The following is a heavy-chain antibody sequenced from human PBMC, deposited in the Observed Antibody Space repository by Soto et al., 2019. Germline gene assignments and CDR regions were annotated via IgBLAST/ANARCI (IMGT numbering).Heavy chain of an antibody. J-gene: IGHJ6*02. CDR1: GFTFSSYG. CDR2: VSGSGGSV. CDR3: AKGSVVGADYSYGMDV. Sequence: PGGSLRLSCAAAGFTFSSYGMSWVRQAPGKGLEWVSAVSGSGGSVYYADSVRGRFTISRDNSKNTLYLQVNSLRAEDTAIYYCAKGSVVGADYSYGMDVWGQGTTDTVSS. V-gene: IGHV3-23*01. D-gene: IGHD2-2*01.